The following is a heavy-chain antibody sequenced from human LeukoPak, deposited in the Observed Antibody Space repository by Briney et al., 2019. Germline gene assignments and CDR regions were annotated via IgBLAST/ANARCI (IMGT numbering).Heavy chain of an antibody. CDR3: ARGRDYYDSSGYYVGWFDP. CDR1: GGSISSGGYY. J-gene: IGHJ5*02. Sequence: SETLSLTCTVSGGSISSGGYYWSWIRQHPGKGLEWIEYIYYSGSTYYNPSLKSRVTISVDTSKNQFSLKLSSVTAADTAVYYCARGRDYYDSSGYYVGWFDPWGQGTLVTVSS. D-gene: IGHD3-22*01. CDR2: IYYSGST. V-gene: IGHV4-31*03.